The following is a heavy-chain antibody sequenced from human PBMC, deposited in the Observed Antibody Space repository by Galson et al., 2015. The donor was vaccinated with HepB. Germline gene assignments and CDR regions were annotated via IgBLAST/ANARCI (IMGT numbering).Heavy chain of an antibody. CDR2: INPRGGST. CDR3: AREAYCSSTTCPVYFDY. Sequence: SVKVSCKASGSTFTSYSMHWVRQAPGQGLEWMGIINPRGGSTSYAQKFQGRVSMTRETSTSTVYMELSSLRSEDTAVYFCAREAYCSSTTCPVYFDYWGQGTLVTVSS. V-gene: IGHV1-46*03. CDR1: GSTFTSYS. D-gene: IGHD2-2*01. J-gene: IGHJ4*02.